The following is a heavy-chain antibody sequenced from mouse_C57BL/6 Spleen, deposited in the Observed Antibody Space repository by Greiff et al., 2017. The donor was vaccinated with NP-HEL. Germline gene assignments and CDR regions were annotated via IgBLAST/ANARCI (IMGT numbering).Heavy chain of an antibody. J-gene: IGHJ2*01. CDR3: AIPSTMVTTYFDY. CDR1: GYTFTSYW. CDR2: IHPSDSDT. Sequence: QVQLQQPGAELVKPGASVKVSCKASGYTFTSYWMHWVKQRPGQGLEWIGRIHPSDSDTNYNQKFKGKATLTVDKSSSTAYMQLSSLTSEDSAVYYCAIPSTMVTTYFDYWGQGTTLTVSS. V-gene: IGHV1-74*01. D-gene: IGHD2-2*01.